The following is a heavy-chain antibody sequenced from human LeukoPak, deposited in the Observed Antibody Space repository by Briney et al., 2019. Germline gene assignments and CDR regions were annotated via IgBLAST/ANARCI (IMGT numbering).Heavy chain of an antibody. Sequence: PGGSLRLSCAASGFTFSSYAMSWVRQAPGKGLEWVSAISGSGGSTYYADSVKGRFTTSRDNSKNTLYLQMNSLRAEDTAVYYCAKDDPLYDFWSGHNYWGQGTLVTVSS. CDR2: ISGSGGST. D-gene: IGHD3-3*01. CDR3: AKDDPLYDFWSGHNY. CDR1: GFTFSSYA. V-gene: IGHV3-23*01. J-gene: IGHJ4*02.